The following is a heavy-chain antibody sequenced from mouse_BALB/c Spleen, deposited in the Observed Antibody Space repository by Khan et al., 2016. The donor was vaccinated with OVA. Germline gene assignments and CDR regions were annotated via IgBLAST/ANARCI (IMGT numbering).Heavy chain of an antibody. D-gene: IGHD1-2*01. V-gene: IGHV3-2*02. CDR1: GYSITSGYG. CDR2: ISYSGST. CDR3: ARTARIKY. Sequence: EVQLQESGPGLVKPSQSLSLTCTVTGYSITSGYGWNWIRQFPGNKLEWMGYISYSGSTNYNASLNSRISITRDTSKNQFFLQLNSVTTEDTATYYCARTARIKYWGQGTTLTVSS. J-gene: IGHJ2*01.